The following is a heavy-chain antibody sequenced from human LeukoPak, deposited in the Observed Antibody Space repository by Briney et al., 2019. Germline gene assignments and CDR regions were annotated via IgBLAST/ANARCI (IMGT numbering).Heavy chain of an antibody. J-gene: IGHJ4*02. CDR2: ISGSGGSI. CDR1: GFTLSSYA. V-gene: IGHV3-23*01. D-gene: IGHD2-15*01. Sequence: GGSLRLSCAASGFTLSSYAMTWVRQAPGKGLEWVSAISGSGGSIYYADSVKGRFTISRDNSKNTLYLQMNSLRAEDTAIYYCANDSRGSAVRVFDYWGQGILVIVPS. CDR3: ANDSRGSAVRVFDY.